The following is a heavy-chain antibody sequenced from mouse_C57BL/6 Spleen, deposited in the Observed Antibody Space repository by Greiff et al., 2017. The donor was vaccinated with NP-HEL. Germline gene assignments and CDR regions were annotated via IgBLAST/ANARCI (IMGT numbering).Heavy chain of an antibody. D-gene: IGHD1-1*01. V-gene: IGHV2-5*01. J-gene: IGHJ3*01. CDR1: GFSLTSYG. Sequence: VQLQQSGPGLVQPSQRLSITCTVSGFSLTSYGVHWVRQSPGKGLEWLGVIWRGGSTDYNAAFMSRLSITKDNSKSQVFFKMNSLQADDTAIYYCAKCYGSSYDWFAYWGQGTLVTVSA. CDR2: IWRGGST. CDR3: AKCYGSSYDWFAY.